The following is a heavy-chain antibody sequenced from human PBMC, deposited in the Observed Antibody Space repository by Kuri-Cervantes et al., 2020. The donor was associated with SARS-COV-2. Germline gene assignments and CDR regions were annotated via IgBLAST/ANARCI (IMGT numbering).Heavy chain of an antibody. V-gene: IGHV4-59*01. CDR3: ARGVVVVPAAVIFFDY. CDR1: GGSISSYY. J-gene: IGHJ4*02. D-gene: IGHD2-2*01. CDR2: IYYGGST. Sequence: SETLSLTCTVSGGSISSYYWSWIRQPPGKGLEWIGYIYYGGSTNYNPSLKSRVTISVDTSKNQFSLKLSSVTAADTAVYYCARGVVVVPAAVIFFDYWGQGTLVTVSS.